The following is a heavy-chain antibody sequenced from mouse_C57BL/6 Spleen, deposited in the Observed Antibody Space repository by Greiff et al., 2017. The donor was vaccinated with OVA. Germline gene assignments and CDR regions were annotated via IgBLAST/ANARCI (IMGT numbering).Heavy chain of an antibody. D-gene: IGHD2-4*01. CDR1: GFTFSSYG. J-gene: IGHJ4*01. V-gene: IGHV5-6*02. CDR3: ARHRDYVERLYAMDY. CDR2: IRSGGSYT. Sequence: EVMLVESGGDLVKPGGSLKLSCAASGFTFSSYGLSWVRQTPDKRLEWVATIRSGGSYTYYPDSVKGRFTISRDNAKNTLYLQMSSLKSEDTAMYYCARHRDYVERLYAMDYWGQGTSVTVSS.